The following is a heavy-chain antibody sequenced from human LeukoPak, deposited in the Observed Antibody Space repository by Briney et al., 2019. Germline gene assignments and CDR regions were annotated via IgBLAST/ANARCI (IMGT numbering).Heavy chain of an antibody. CDR2: ISSSGSTI. D-gene: IGHD3-10*02. V-gene: IGHV3-48*04. J-gene: IGHJ6*04. CDR3: AELGITMIGGV. CDR1: GFTFSSYS. Sequence: GGSLRLSCAASGFTFSSYSMNWVRQAPGKGLEWVLYISSSGSTIYYADSVKGRFTIPRDNAKNSLYLQMNSLRAEDTAVYYCAELGITMIGGVWGKGTTVTISS.